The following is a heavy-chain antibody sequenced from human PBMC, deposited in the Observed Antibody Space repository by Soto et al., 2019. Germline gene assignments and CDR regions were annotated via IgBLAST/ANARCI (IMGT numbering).Heavy chain of an antibody. V-gene: IGHV1-69*13. J-gene: IGHJ6*02. Sequence: GASVKVSCKASGGTFSSYAISCVRQAPGQGLEWMGGIIPIFGTANYAQKFQGRVTITADESTSTAYMELSSLRSEDTAVYYSARTRVHYGMDVWGQGTTVTVSS. CDR1: GGTFSSYA. CDR3: ARTRVHYGMDV. CDR2: IIPIFGTA.